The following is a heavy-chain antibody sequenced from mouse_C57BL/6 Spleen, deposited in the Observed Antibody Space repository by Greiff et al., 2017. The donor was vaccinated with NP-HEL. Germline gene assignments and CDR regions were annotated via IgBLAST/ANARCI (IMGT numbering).Heavy chain of an antibody. CDR3: ARLGGYYPLDY. V-gene: IGHV1-69*01. CDR2: IDPSDSYT. CDR1: GYTFTSYW. J-gene: IGHJ2*01. Sequence: QVQLQQPGAELVMPGASVKLSCKASGYTFTSYWMHWVKQRPGQGLEWIGEIDPSDSYTNYNQKFKGKSTLTVDKSSSTAYMQLSSLTSEDSAVYYCARLGGYYPLDYWGQGTTLTVSS. D-gene: IGHD2-3*01.